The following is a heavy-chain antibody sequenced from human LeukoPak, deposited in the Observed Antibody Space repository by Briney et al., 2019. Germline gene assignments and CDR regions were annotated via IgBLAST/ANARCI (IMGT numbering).Heavy chain of an antibody. V-gene: IGHV3-23*01. J-gene: IGHJ6*02. CDR3: AKHHGRYSSSWSDYYYYYGMDV. CDR2: ISGSGGST. D-gene: IGHD6-13*01. Sequence: PGGSLRLSCAASGFTFSSYAMSWVRQAPGKGLEWVSAISGSGGSTYYADSVKGRFTISRDNSKNTLYLQMNSLRAEDTAVYYCAKHHGRYSSSWSDYYYYYGMDVWGQGTTVTVSS. CDR1: GFTFSSYA.